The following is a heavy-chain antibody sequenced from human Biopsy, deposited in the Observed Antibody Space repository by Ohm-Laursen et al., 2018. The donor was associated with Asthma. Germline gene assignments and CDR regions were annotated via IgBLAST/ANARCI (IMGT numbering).Heavy chain of an antibody. CDR1: GFTFSSYG. Sequence: SLRLSCAASGFTFSSYGMHWVRQAPGKGLEWVAIIWYDGSNKYYADSVKGRFTISGDNSKNTLYLQMNSLRAEDTAVYYCARVGYSSSWYGDYYYGMDVWGQGTTVTVSS. D-gene: IGHD6-13*01. V-gene: IGHV3-33*01. J-gene: IGHJ6*02. CDR2: IWYDGSNK. CDR3: ARVGYSSSWYGDYYYGMDV.